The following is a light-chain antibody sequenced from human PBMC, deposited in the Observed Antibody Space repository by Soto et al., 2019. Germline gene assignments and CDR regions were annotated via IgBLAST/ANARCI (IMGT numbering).Light chain of an antibody. J-gene: IGKJ3*01. CDR3: QQYDNLPLT. V-gene: IGKV1-33*01. CDR2: DAS. CDR1: QDITNS. Sequence: DIQMTQSPSSLSASVGDRVTITCQASQDITNSLNWYQQKPGKAPKVLIYDASILETGVPSRFSGSGSGTDFTFTISSLQTEDVATYYCQQYDNLPLTFGPGTTVDIE.